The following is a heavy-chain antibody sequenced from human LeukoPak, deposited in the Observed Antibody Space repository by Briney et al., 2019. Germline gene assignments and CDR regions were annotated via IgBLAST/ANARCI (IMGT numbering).Heavy chain of an antibody. Sequence: ASVKVSCKVSGYTLTELSMHWVRQAPGKGLEWMGGLDPEDGETIYAQKFQGRVTITADESTSTAYMELSSLRSEDTAVYYCARGLAIFGVVIIPVRDYGMDVWGQGTTVTVSS. D-gene: IGHD3-3*01. CDR2: LDPEDGET. J-gene: IGHJ6*02. CDR3: ARGLAIFGVVIIPVRDYGMDV. CDR1: GYTLTELS. V-gene: IGHV1-24*01.